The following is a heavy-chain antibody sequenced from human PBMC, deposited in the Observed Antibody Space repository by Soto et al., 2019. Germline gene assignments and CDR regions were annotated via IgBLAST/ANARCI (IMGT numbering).Heavy chain of an antibody. CDR3: AREMVGAVVIAGFWFDY. CDR1: GGTLISYT. CDR2: IIPILGIA. Sequence: QVQLVQSGAEVKKPGSSVKVSCKASGGTLISYTISWVRQAPGQGLEWMGRIIPILGIANYAQKFQGRVTITADKSTSTAYMELSSLGSEDTAVYYCAREMVGAVVIAGFWFDYWGQGTLVTVSS. V-gene: IGHV1-69*08. D-gene: IGHD3-22*01. J-gene: IGHJ4*02.